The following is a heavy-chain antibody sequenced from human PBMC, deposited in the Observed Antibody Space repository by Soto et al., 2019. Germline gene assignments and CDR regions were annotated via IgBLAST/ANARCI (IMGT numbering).Heavy chain of an antibody. J-gene: IGHJ3*02. CDR1: GGSISSGGYY. V-gene: IGHV4-31*03. Sequence: QVQLQESGPGLVKPSQILSLTCTVSGGSISSGGYYWSWIRQHPGKGLEWIGYIYYTGSTYYNPSLKSRVTIPADTSKNQFSLKLSSVTAADTAVYYCARGPERTGGAFDIWGQGTMVTVSS. CDR2: IYYTGST. CDR3: ARGPERTGGAFDI. D-gene: IGHD3-16*01.